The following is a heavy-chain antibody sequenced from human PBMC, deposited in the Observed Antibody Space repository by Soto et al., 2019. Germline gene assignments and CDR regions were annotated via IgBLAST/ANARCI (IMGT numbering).Heavy chain of an antibody. J-gene: IGHJ4*02. CDR1: GFTFSTYG. D-gene: IGHD3-22*01. Sequence: VQLVESGGGVVQPGRSLRLSCAASGFTFSTYGMHWVRQAPGKGLEWVAVISYDGSNDYYGDSVKGRFTVSRDKSKNTRYLQLDSLRPEDTAVYYCANGFHSYDTSGYETNYWGQGTLVTVSS. V-gene: IGHV3-30*18. CDR3: ANGFHSYDTSGYETNY. CDR2: ISYDGSND.